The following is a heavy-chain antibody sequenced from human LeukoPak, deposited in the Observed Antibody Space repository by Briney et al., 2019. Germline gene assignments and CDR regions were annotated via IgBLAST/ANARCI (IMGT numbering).Heavy chain of an antibody. D-gene: IGHD4-23*01. CDR3: ARDRGYSSFDY. CDR1: AFTFSSYW. CDR2: IKEDGSEI. J-gene: IGHJ4*02. Sequence: PGGSLRLSCEASAFTFSSYWMSWVRQAPGKGLEWVANIKEDGSEINYVDSVKGRLTISRDNAKNSLFLQTNSLRVEDTAVYYCARDRGYSSFDYWGQGTLVTVSS. V-gene: IGHV3-7*01.